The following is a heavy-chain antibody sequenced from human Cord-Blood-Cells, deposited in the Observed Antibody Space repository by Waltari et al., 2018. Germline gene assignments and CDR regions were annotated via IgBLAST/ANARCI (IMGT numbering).Heavy chain of an antibody. CDR3: ARDSGDYVWGSYRYFDY. Sequence: EVQLVESGGGLVKPGGSRRLSGAAAGCTCSSEIMNWVRQAPGKGLELVSSISSSSSYIYYADSVKGRFTISRDNAKNSLYLQMNSLRAEDTAVYYCARDSGDYVWGSYRYFDYWGQGTLVTVSS. CDR2: ISSSSSYI. D-gene: IGHD3-16*02. J-gene: IGHJ4*02. V-gene: IGHV3-21*01. CDR1: GCTCSSEI.